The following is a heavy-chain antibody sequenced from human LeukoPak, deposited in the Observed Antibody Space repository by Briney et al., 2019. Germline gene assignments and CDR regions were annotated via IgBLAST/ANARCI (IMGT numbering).Heavy chain of an antibody. D-gene: IGHD1-26*01. V-gene: IGHV4-34*01. CDR3: ARESGSYYGYFQH. CDR2: INHSGST. J-gene: IGHJ1*01. Sequence: PSETLSLTCAVYGGSFSGYYWSWIRQPPGKGLEWIGEINHSGSTNYNPSLKSRVTISVDTSKNQFSLKLSSVTAADTAVYYCARESGSYYGYFQHWGQGTLVTVSS. CDR1: GGSFSGYY.